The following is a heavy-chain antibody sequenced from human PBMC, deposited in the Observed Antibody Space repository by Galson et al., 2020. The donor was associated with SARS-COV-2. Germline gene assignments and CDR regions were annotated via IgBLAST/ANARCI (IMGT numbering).Heavy chain of an antibody. Sequence: SGPTLVKPTQTLTLTCTFSGFSLSTSGVGVGWIRQPPGKALEWLALIYWDDDKRYSPSLKSRLTITKDTSKNQVVLTMTNMDPVDTATYYCAHRGVGYYDSSGFQGGYFQHWGQGTLVTVSS. J-gene: IGHJ1*01. CDR3: AHRGVGYYDSSGFQGGYFQH. CDR1: GFSLSTSGVG. D-gene: IGHD3-22*01. CDR2: IYWDDDK. V-gene: IGHV2-5*02.